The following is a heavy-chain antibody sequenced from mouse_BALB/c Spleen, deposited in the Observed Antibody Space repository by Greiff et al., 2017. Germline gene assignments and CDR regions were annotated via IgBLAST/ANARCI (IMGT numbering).Heavy chain of an antibody. J-gene: IGHJ2*01. D-gene: IGHD1-1*01. CDR3: ARWDYYGSSYYFDY. V-gene: IGHV3-2*02. Sequence: VQLKESGPGLVKPSQSLSLTCTVTGYSITSDYAWNWIRQFPGNKLEWMGYISYSGSTSYNPSLKSRISITRDTSKNQFFLQLNSVTTEDTATYYCARWDYYGSSYYFDYWGQGTTLTVSS. CDR2: ISYSGST. CDR1: GYSITSDYA.